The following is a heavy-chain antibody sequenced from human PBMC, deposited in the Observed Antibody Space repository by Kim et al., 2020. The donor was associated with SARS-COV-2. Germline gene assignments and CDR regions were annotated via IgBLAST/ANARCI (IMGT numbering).Heavy chain of an antibody. CDR1: GYTFTNHD. V-gene: IGHV1-46*01. CDR2: VNPSCGST. CDR3: AREPAGGPSFDF. J-gene: IGHJ4*02. Sequence: ASVKVSCKASGYTFTNHDMHWVRQAPGRGVEWMGIVNPSCGSTSYAQKFQGRVPLTRDTSKSQVYIELHSLTSEDTAVYYCAREPAGGPSFDFWSPGTLV.